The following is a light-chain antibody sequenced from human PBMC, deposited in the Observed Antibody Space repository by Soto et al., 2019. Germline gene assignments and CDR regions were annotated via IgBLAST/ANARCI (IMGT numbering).Light chain of an antibody. V-gene: IGLV3-21*02. CDR1: NIGSKS. J-gene: IGLJ2*01. CDR3: PVWDSSSDHVV. Sequence: SSELTQPPSVSVAPGQTARITCGGTNIGSKSVHWYQQKPGQAPVLVVYDDSDRPSGIPERFSGSNSGNTATLTISRVEAGDEADYYCPVWDSSSDHVVFGGGTKLTVL. CDR2: DDS.